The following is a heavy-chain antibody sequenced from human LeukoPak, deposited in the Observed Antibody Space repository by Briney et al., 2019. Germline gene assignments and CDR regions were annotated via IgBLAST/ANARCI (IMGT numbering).Heavy chain of an antibody. CDR2: ISGSGGST. CDR1: GFTFSSYA. CDR3: AKDRPLRLGELSQYYFDY. J-gene: IGHJ4*02. Sequence: PGGSLRLSCAASGFTFSSYAMSWVRQAPGKGLEWVSAISGSGGSTYYADSVKGRFTISRDNSKNTLYLQMNSLRAEDTAVYYCAKDRPLRLGELSQYYFDYWGQGTLVTVSS. D-gene: IGHD3-16*02. V-gene: IGHV3-23*01.